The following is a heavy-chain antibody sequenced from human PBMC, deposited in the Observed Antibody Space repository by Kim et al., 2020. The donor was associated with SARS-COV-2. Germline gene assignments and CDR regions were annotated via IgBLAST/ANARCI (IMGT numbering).Heavy chain of an antibody. V-gene: IGHV3-21*06. Sequence: SSNSRLYAESVKGRFTISRDNARSSVSLQMNSLTAEDTGLYFCARDGEGSWGRGTQVTVSS. CDR3: ARDGEGS. J-gene: IGHJ5*02. D-gene: IGHD3-3*01. CDR2: SSNSR.